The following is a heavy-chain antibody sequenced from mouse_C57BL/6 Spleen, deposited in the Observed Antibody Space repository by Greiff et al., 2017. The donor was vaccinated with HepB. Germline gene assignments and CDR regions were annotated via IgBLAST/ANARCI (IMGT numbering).Heavy chain of an antibody. CDR3: ALTTVVATGYFDV. Sequence: QVQLQQPGAELVRPGSSVKLSCKASGYTFTSYWMHWVKQRPIQGLEWIGNIDPSDSETHYNQEFKDKATLTVDKSSSTTYMQLSSLTSEDSAVYYCALTTVVATGYFDVWGTGTTVTVSS. J-gene: IGHJ1*03. CDR1: GYTFTSYW. D-gene: IGHD1-1*01. CDR2: IDPSDSET. V-gene: IGHV1-52*01.